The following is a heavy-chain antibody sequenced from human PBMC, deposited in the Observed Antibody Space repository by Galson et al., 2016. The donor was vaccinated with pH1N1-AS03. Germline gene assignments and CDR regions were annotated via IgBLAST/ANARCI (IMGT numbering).Heavy chain of an antibody. CDR1: GFIFSNHG. J-gene: IGHJ5*02. CDR2: ISSHGKID. V-gene: IGHV3-30*03. Sequence: SLRLSCAASGFIFSNHGMHWVRQAPGKGLEWVAVISSHGKIDYYADSVRGRFTVSRDNSNNTLYLQMDSLETEDTAVYYCTTDRNFFDPWGQGTLVIVSS. CDR3: TTDRNFFDP. D-gene: IGHD4-11*01.